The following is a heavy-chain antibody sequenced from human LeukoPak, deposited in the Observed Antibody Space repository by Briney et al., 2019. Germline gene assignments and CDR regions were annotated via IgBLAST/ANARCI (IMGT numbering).Heavy chain of an antibody. V-gene: IGHV4-59*01. CDR2: IYYSGST. J-gene: IGHJ5*02. CDR1: GGSISSYY. Sequence: SEILSLTCTVSGGSISSYYWSWIRQPPGKGLEWIGYIYYSGSTNYNPSLKSRVTISVDTSKNQFSLKLSSVTAADTAVYYCARVISVNWFDPWGQGTLVTVSS. CDR3: ARVISVNWFDP.